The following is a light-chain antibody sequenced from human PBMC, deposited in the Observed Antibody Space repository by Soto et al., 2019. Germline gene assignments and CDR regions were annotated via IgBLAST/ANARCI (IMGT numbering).Light chain of an antibody. J-gene: IGKJ1*01. CDR3: QQYPSYSRT. CDR2: LAS. V-gene: IGKV1-5*03. CDR1: QSISTS. Sequence: DIQMTQFPSTLSAFVGDRVTITCRASQSISTSLAWYQQKPGKAPKLLIYLASSLESGVPARFSGSGSATEFTLSISSLQPDDFATYYCQQYPSYSRTFGQGTKVEI.